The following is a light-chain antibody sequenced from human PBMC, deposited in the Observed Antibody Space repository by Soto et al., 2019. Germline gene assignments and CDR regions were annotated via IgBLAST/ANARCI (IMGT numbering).Light chain of an antibody. CDR3: AAWDGSLNNVL. CDR1: GSSIGTNT. J-gene: IGLJ2*01. V-gene: IGLV1-44*01. Sequence: QPVLTQPPSASGTPGQRVTISCSGSGSSIGTNTVNWYRQLPGTTPELLIYGDNQRPSGVPDRFSGSKSGTSASLAISGLQSEDEAEYYCAAWDGSLNNVLFGGGTKLTVL. CDR2: GDN.